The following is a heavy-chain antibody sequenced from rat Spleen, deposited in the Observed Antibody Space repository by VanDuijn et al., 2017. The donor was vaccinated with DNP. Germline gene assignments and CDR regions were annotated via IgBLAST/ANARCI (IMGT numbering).Heavy chain of an antibody. Sequence: QVQLKESGPGMVQPSQTLSLTCTVSGFSVTDYSVHWVRQPPGKVLEWMGKMWYDGDTAYNSALKSRLSISRDTSKSQVFLKMNSLQTDDTGTYYCTSDSLNSSSFVYWGQGSLVTVSS. CDR2: MWYDGDT. J-gene: IGHJ3*01. CDR3: TSDSLNSSSFVY. V-gene: IGHV2-63*01. D-gene: IGHD1-2*01. CDR1: GFSVTDYS.